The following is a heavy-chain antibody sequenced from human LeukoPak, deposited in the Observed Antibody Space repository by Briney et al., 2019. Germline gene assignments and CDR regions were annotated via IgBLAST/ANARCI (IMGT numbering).Heavy chain of an antibody. CDR3: AKDDELHNFDY. V-gene: IGHV3-23*01. J-gene: IGHJ4*02. D-gene: IGHD1-1*01. Sequence: PGGSLRLSCAASGFTFSSYAMRWVRQAPGKGLEWVSAISGSGGSTYYADSVKGRFTISRDNSKNTLYLRMNSLRAEDTALYYFAKDDELHNFDYWGQGTLVTVSS. CDR1: GFTFSSYA. CDR2: ISGSGGST.